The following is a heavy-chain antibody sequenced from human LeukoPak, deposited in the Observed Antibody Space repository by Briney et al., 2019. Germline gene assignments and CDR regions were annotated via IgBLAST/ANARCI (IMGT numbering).Heavy chain of an antibody. Sequence: GVSVKVSFKASGYTFTSYGISWGRQAPGQGLEWMGWISAYNGNTNYAQKLQGRVTMTTDTSTSTAYMELRSLRSDDTALYYCARDQITMVRGEYYLHYWGQGTLVTVSS. CDR2: ISAYNGNT. D-gene: IGHD3-10*01. J-gene: IGHJ4*02. CDR3: ARDQITMVRGEYYLHY. V-gene: IGHV1-18*01. CDR1: GYTFTSYG.